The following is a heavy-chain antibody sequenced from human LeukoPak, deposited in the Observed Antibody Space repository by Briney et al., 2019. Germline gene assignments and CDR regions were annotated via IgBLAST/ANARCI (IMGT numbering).Heavy chain of an antibody. CDR1: GGTFGSYA. J-gene: IGHJ4*02. CDR2: IIPIFGTA. V-gene: IGHV1-69*05. D-gene: IGHD1-26*01. CDR3: AREEGELPRELDY. Sequence: SVKVSCKASGGTFGSYAISWVRQAPGQGLEWMGRIIPIFGTANYAQKFQGRVTITTDESTSTAYMELSSLRSEDTAVYYCAREEGELPRELDYWGQGTLVTVSS.